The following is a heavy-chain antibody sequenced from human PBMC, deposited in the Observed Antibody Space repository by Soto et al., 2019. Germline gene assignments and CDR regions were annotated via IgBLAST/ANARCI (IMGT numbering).Heavy chain of an antibody. CDR3: ARDVYYYDSSGYYFD. D-gene: IGHD3-22*01. CDR2: IWYDGSNK. CDR1: GFTFSSYA. J-gene: IGHJ4*02. Sequence: QVQLVESGGGVVQPGRSLRLSCAASGFTFSSYAMHWVRQAPGKGLEWVAVIWYDGSNKYYADSVKGRFTISRDNSKNTLYLQMNSLRAEDTAVYYCARDVYYYDSSGYYFDWGQGTLVTVSS. V-gene: IGHV3-33*01.